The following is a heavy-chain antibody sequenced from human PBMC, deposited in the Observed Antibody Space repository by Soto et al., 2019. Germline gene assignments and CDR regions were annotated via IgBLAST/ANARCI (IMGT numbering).Heavy chain of an antibody. CDR2: ISYDGSNK. Sequence: GGSLRLSCAASGFTFSSYGMHWVRQAPGKGLEWVAVISYDGSNKYYADSVKGRFTISRDNSKNTLYLQMNSLRAEDTAVYYCAKIGKASEGYDYYYYGMDVWGQGTTVTVSS. CDR3: AKIGKASEGYDYYYYGMDV. CDR1: GFTFSSYG. D-gene: IGHD2-15*01. V-gene: IGHV3-30*18. J-gene: IGHJ6*02.